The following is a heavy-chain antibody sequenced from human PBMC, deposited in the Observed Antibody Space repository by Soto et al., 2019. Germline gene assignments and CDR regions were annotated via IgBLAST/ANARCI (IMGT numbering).Heavy chain of an antibody. Sequence: QVQLQESGPGLVKPSDTLSLTCAVSGYSISSGCWWGWIRQPPGKGLEWIGYIYYSGSTSYNPSLKSRVTMSVDTSKNQFSLKLNSVTAVDTAVYYCARIPRDVYNRQKEFDYWGQGTLVIVSS. CDR3: ARIPRDVYNRQKEFDY. D-gene: IGHD1-1*01. CDR1: GYSISSGCW. CDR2: IYYSGST. V-gene: IGHV4-28*01. J-gene: IGHJ4*02.